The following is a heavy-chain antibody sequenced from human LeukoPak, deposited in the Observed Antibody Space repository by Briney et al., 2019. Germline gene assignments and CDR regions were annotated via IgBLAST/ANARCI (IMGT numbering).Heavy chain of an antibody. D-gene: IGHD3-22*01. Sequence: SVKVSCKASGGTFSSYAISWVRQAPGQGLEWMGGIIPIFGTANYAQKFRGRVTITADESTSTAYMELSSLRSEDTAVYYCAVGYYDSSGYEVPLYYYYYGMDVWGQGTTVTVTS. CDR1: GGTFSSYA. CDR2: IIPIFGTA. J-gene: IGHJ6*02. V-gene: IGHV1-69*13. CDR3: AVGYYDSSGYEVPLYYYYYGMDV.